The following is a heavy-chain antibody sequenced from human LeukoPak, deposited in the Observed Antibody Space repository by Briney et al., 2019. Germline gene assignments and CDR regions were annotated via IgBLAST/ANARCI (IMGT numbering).Heavy chain of an antibody. J-gene: IGHJ5*02. CDR2: IIPIFGTA. CDR3: AGAAAADLRFGWFDP. V-gene: IGHV1-69*13. D-gene: IGHD6-13*01. Sequence: SVKVSCKASGGTFSSYAISWVRQAPGQGLVWMGGIIPIFGTANYAQKFQGRVTITADESTSTAYMELSSLRSEDTAVYYCAGAAAADLRFGWFDPWGQGTLVTVSS. CDR1: GGTFSSYA.